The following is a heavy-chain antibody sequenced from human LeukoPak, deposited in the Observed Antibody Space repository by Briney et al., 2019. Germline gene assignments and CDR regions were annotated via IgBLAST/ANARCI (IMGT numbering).Heavy chain of an antibody. D-gene: IGHD5-18*01. V-gene: IGHV1-24*01. CDR1: GYTLTGLS. J-gene: IGHJ5*02. Sequence: ASVKVSCKVSGYTLTGLSMHWVRQAPGKGLEWMGGFDPEDGETIYAQKFQGRVTMTEDTPTDTAYMELSSLRSEDTAVYYCATRYSYGQTRWFDPWGQGTLVTVSS. CDR3: ATRYSYGQTRWFDP. CDR2: FDPEDGET.